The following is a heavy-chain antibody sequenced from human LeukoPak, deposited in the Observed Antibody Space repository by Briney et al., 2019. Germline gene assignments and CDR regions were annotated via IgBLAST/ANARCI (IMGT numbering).Heavy chain of an antibody. CDR1: GSSFIGYY. V-gene: IGHV1-2*02. CDR3: AREGSGYPY. D-gene: IGHD5-12*01. CDR2: INPNSGGT. Sequence: ASVKVSCKASGSSFIGYYMPWARQAPGQGLEWMGWINPNSGGTNYAQKFQGRVTMTRDTSISTAYMEVSRLTSDDTAVFYCAREGSGYPYWGQGTLVTVSS. J-gene: IGHJ4*02.